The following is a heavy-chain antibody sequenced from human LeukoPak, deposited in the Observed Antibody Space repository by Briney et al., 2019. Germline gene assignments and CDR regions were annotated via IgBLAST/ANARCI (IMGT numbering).Heavy chain of an antibody. Sequence: SETLSLTCAVYGGSFSGYYWSWIRQPPGKGLEWIGEISHSGSTNYNPSLKSRVTISVDMSKNQFSLKLSSVTAADTAVYYCARGGYYDSSGYAEYYFDYWGQGTLVTVSS. J-gene: IGHJ4*02. CDR2: ISHSGST. CDR1: GGSFSGYY. D-gene: IGHD3-22*01. V-gene: IGHV4-34*01. CDR3: ARGGYYDSSGYAEYYFDY.